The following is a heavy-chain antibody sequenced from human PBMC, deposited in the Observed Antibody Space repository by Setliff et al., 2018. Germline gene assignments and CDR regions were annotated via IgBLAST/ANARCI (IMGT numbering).Heavy chain of an antibody. D-gene: IGHD3-10*01. Sequence: SETLSLTCTVSGGSISSYYWSWIRQPAGKGLEWTGRIYTSGSTNYNPSLKSRVTMSVDTSKNQFSLKLSSVTAADTAVYYCARGIITMVRGVITFSYYFDYWGQGTLVTV. CDR2: IYTSGST. J-gene: IGHJ4*02. V-gene: IGHV4-4*07. CDR1: GGSISSYY. CDR3: ARGIITMVRGVITFSYYFDY.